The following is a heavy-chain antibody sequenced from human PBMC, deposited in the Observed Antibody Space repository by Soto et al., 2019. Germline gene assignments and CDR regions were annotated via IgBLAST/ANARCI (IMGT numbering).Heavy chain of an antibody. D-gene: IGHD6-13*01. V-gene: IGHV1-69*01. J-gene: IGHJ4*02. CDR2: IIPIFGTA. Sequence: QVQLVQSGAEVKKPGSSVKVSCKASGGTFSSYAISWVRQAPGQGLEWMGGIIPIFGTANYAQKFQGRVTIPADESTSPAYMELSSLRSEETAVYYCASRGGYSSSWYYFDYWGQGPLVTVSS. CDR1: GGTFSSYA. CDR3: ASRGGYSSSWYYFDY.